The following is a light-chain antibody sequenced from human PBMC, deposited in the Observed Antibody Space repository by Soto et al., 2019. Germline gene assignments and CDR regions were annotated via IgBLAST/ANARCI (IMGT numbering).Light chain of an antibody. CDR3: QQSYSTLKT. CDR2: AAS. CDR1: QSISSY. J-gene: IGKJ1*01. Sequence: DIQMTQSPSSLSASVGDRVTITCRASQSISSYLNWYQQKPGKAPKLLIYAASSLQSGVPSRFSGSGSGTDITLTISSLQPEEFATYYCQQSYSTLKTFGQGTKVEIK. V-gene: IGKV1-39*01.